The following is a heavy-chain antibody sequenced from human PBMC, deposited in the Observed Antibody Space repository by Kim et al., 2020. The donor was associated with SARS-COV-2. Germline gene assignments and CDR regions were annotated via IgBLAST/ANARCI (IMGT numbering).Heavy chain of an antibody. CDR1: GGSISSGGYY. V-gene: IGHV4-31*03. D-gene: IGHD3-22*01. J-gene: IGHJ4*02. Sequence: SETLSLTCTVSGGSISSGGYYWSWIRQHPGKGLEWIGYIYYSGSTYYNLSLKSRVTISVDTSKNQFSLKLISVTAADTAVYYCARAPGLGTMIVVVTHFDYWGQGTLVTVSS. CDR2: IYYSGST. CDR3: ARAPGLGTMIVVVTHFDY.